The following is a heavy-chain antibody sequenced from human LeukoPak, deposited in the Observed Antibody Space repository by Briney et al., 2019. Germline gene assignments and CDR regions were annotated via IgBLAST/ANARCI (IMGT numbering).Heavy chain of an antibody. Sequence: PSETLSLTCTVSGGSITSSYWTWIRQPPGKGLEWLGYIHYSGSTNYNPSLKSRVTISVDTSKKQFSLKLRSVTAADTAVYYCARASHDYGDYSHFDYWGQGTLVTVSS. D-gene: IGHD4-17*01. CDR2: IHYSGST. J-gene: IGHJ4*02. CDR3: ARASHDYGDYSHFDY. CDR1: GGSITSSY. V-gene: IGHV4-59*12.